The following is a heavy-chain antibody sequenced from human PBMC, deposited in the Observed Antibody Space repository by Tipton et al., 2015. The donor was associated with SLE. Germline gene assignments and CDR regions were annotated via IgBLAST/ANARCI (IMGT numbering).Heavy chain of an antibody. J-gene: IGHJ4*02. V-gene: IGHV3-21*01. Sequence: SLSLSCAASGFTFSSYSMNWVRQAPGKGLEWVSSISSSRSYIYYADSVKGRFTISRDNAKNSLFLQMNSLRAEDTAVYYCARDKDRAMAYFDYWGQGTLVTVSS. CDR1: GFTFSSYS. CDR3: ARDKDRAMAYFDY. CDR2: ISSSRSYI. D-gene: IGHD5-18*01.